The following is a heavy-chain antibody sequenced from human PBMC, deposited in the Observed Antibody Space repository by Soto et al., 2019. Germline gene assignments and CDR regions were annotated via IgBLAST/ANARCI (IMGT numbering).Heavy chain of an antibody. CDR1: GFTFSSYG. Sequence: GGSLRLSCAASGFTFSSYGMHWVRQAPGKGLEWVAVISYDGSNKYYADSVKGRFTISRDNSKNTLYLQMNSLRAEDTAVYYCAKDWAVAGFGDWFDPWGQGTLVTVSS. CDR3: AKDWAVAGFGDWFDP. V-gene: IGHV3-30*18. CDR2: ISYDGSNK. J-gene: IGHJ5*02. D-gene: IGHD6-19*01.